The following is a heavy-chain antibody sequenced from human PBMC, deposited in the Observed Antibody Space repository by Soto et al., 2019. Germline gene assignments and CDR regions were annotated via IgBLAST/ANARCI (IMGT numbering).Heavy chain of an antibody. CDR3: AKSGDSAGWGIDF. CDR2: INGGSDSI. Sequence: EVQRVESGGGLVQPGGSLRLYCVGSGFMFDSFAMNWVRQAPGKGLEWVAYINGGSDSIYYAECVKGRFTISRDNARNSLSLQMNSLSDEDTAVYYCAKSGDSAGWGIDFWGQGTLVTVSS. CDR1: GFMFDSFA. V-gene: IGHV3-48*02. J-gene: IGHJ4*02. D-gene: IGHD6-19*01.